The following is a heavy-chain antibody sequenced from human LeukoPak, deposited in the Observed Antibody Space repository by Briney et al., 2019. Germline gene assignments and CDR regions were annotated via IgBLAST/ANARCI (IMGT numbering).Heavy chain of an antibody. J-gene: IGHJ4*02. Sequence: ASVKVSCKASGYTFTSYDINWVRQATGQGLEWMGWMNPNSGNTGYAQKSQGRVTMTRNTSTSTAYMELSSLRSEDTAVYYCARGMYSSSSLDYWGQGTLVTVSS. CDR1: GYTFTSYD. D-gene: IGHD6-6*01. V-gene: IGHV1-8*01. CDR2: MNPNSGNT. CDR3: ARGMYSSSSLDY.